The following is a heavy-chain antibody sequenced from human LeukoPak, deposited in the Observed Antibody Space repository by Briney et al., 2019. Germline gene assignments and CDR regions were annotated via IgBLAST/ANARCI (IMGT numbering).Heavy chain of an antibody. D-gene: IGHD2-8*01. CDR3: ARGAAYCTNGVCYGGAFDI. CDR1: GYTFTSYG. V-gene: IGHV1-8*03. J-gene: IGHJ3*02. CDR2: MNPNSGNT. Sequence: ASVKVSCEASGYTFTSYGISWVRQATGQGLEWMGWMNPNSGNTGYAQKFQGRVTITRNTSISTAYMELSSLRSEDTAVYYCARGAAYCTNGVCYGGAFDIWGQGTMVTVSS.